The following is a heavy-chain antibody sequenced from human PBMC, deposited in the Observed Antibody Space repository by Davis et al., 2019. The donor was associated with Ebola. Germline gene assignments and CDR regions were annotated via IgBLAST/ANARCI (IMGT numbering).Heavy chain of an antibody. CDR3: ARDSIYGDYFDY. J-gene: IGHJ4*02. CDR2: IKQDGSEK. CDR1: GFTFSSYW. Sequence: GESLKISCAASGFTFSSYWMSWVRQAPGKGLEWVANIKQDGSEKYYVDSVKGRFTISRDNAKNSLYLQMNSLRAEDTAVYYCARDSIYGDYFDYWGQGTLVTVSS. V-gene: IGHV3-7*01. D-gene: IGHD4-17*01.